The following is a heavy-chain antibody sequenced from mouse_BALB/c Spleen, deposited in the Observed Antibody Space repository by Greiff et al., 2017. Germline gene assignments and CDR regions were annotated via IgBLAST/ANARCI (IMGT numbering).Heavy chain of an antibody. Sequence: VKLMESGPGLVAPSQSLSITCTVSGFSLTSYGVHWVRQPPGKGLEWLGVIWAGGSTNYNSALMSRLSISKDNSKSQVFLKMNRLQTDDTAMYYCARDYYGLLAYWGQGTLVTVSA. CDR1: GFSLTSYG. J-gene: IGHJ3*01. D-gene: IGHD1-1*01. CDR2: IWAGGST. CDR3: ARDYYGLLAY. V-gene: IGHV2-9*02.